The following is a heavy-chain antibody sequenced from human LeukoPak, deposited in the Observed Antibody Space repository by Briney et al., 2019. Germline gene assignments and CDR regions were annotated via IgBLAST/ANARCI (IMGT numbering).Heavy chain of an antibody. CDR3: ASRSSGWPFDN. D-gene: IGHD6-19*01. CDR1: GGSISSYY. V-gene: IGHV4-59*08. J-gene: IGHJ4*02. Sequence: KPSVTLSLTCTVSGGSISSYYWSWLPQPPGKGLEWFGYIYYSGSTNYNPSLKSRVTISVDTFKNQFSLNVSSVTAADTAIYYCASRSSGWPFDNWGQGRLVTVSS. CDR2: IYYSGST.